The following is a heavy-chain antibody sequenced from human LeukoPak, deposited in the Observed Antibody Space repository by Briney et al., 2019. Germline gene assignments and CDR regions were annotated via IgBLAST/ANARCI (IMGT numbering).Heavy chain of an antibody. Sequence: GGSLRLSCAASGFTFSSYWMSWVRQAPGKGLEWVAFIRYDGSNKYYADSVKGRFTISRDNSKNTLYLQMNSLRAEDTAVYYCAKDPSGSYYGRYFDYWGQGTLVTVSS. D-gene: IGHD1-26*01. V-gene: IGHV3-30*02. CDR1: GFTFSSYW. J-gene: IGHJ4*02. CDR2: IRYDGSNK. CDR3: AKDPSGSYYGRYFDY.